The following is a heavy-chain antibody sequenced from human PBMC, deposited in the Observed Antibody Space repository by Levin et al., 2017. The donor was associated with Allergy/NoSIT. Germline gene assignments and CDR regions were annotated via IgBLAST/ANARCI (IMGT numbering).Heavy chain of an antibody. V-gene: IGHV3-33*03. Sequence: GESLKISCATSGFTFRNYGMDWVRQAPGKGLEWVAVIWYDGSNKYYADSVKGRFAISRDNSKNTLYLQMNSLRAEDTAVYYCATHRGNSGYFDHWGQGALVTVSS. CDR2: IWYDGSNK. D-gene: IGHD5-12*01. CDR1: GFTFRNYG. J-gene: IGHJ4*02. CDR3: ATHRGNSGYFDH.